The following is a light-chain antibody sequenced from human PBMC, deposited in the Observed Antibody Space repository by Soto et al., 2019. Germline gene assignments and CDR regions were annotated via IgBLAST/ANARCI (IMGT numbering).Light chain of an antibody. CDR1: HAINNY. Sequence: DIQLTQSPSFLSASVGDRVTITCRASHAINNYLAWFRQKPGKAPNLLIYTASTLQSGVPSRFSGSGSGTEFTLTISSLQPEDLATYFCQQFNTYPRTFGGGTKVEIK. CDR3: QQFNTYPRT. V-gene: IGKV1-9*01. CDR2: TAS. J-gene: IGKJ4*01.